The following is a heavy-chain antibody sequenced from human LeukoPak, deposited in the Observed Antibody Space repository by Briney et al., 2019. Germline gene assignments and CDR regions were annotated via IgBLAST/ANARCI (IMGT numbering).Heavy chain of an antibody. V-gene: IGHV1-46*01. J-gene: IGHJ4*02. CDR1: GYTFITSY. D-gene: IGHD1-26*01. CDR2: INPIDGNT. Sequence: GASVKVSCKASGYTFITSYTHWIRQAPGQGLEWMGMINPIDGNTNKPQKFRGRVTVTRDTSTSTVYMELSSLTSEDTAVYYCAREPTSGSCYFDYWDQGTLVTVSS. CDR3: AREPTSGSCYFDY.